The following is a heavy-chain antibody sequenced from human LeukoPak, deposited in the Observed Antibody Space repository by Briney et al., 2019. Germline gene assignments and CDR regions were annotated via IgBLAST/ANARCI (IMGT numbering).Heavy chain of an antibody. CDR1: GFNFSAYS. CDR3: AKVRGMTIARGDYYGLDV. Sequence: GGSLRLSCVASGFNFSAYSMNWVRQAPGKGLEWLSSMRTSSSHIYYAKSIKGRFIISRDNAKKSLYLQMNSLGVEDTAVYYCAKVRGMTIARGDYYGLDVWGQGTTVTVSS. CDR2: MRTSSSHI. D-gene: IGHD3-10*01. V-gene: IGHV3-21*01. J-gene: IGHJ6*02.